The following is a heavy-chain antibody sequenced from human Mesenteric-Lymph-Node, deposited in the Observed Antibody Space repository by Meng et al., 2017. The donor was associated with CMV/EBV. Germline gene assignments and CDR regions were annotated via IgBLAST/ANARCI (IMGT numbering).Heavy chain of an antibody. Sequence: GAFTSYSISWVRQAPGQGLEWLGRIIPLNGIANYAQKFQGRVTITADKSTSTAYMDLSSLRSEDTAVYYCARDLTKYYYDTSGYYFWGQGTLVTVSS. CDR1: GAFTSYS. CDR2: IIPLNGIA. J-gene: IGHJ4*02. CDR3: ARDLTKYYYDTSGYYF. D-gene: IGHD3-22*01. V-gene: IGHV1-69*04.